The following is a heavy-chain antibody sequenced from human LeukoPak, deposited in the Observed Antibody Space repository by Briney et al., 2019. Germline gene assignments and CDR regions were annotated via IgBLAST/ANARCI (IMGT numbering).Heavy chain of an antibody. CDR2: TSYDGSNK. J-gene: IGHJ4*02. Sequence: GRSLRLSCAASGFTFSSYALHWVRQAPGKGLEWVAVTSYDGSNKYFADSVKGRFTISRDNSKNTLYLQMNSLRVEYTAVYFCAREGYYDSSGSSFPFFDYWGQGTLVTVSS. V-gene: IGHV3-30*04. CDR1: GFTFSSYA. CDR3: AREGYYDSSGSSFPFFDY. D-gene: IGHD3-22*01.